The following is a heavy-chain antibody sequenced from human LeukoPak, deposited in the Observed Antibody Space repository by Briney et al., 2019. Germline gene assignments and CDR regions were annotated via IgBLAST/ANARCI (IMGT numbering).Heavy chain of an antibody. D-gene: IGHD3-10*01. CDR3: ATDPSVAMVRGDYYYYGMDV. CDR1: GFTFSNAW. CDR2: IKSKADGGTT. J-gene: IGHJ6*02. Sequence: PGGSLRLSCAASGFTFSNAWMSWVRQAPGKGLEWVGRIKSKADGGTTDYAAPVKDRFTISRDDSKNTLYLQMNSLKTEDTAVYYCATDPSVAMVRGDYYYYGMDVWGQGTTVPVSS. V-gene: IGHV3-15*01.